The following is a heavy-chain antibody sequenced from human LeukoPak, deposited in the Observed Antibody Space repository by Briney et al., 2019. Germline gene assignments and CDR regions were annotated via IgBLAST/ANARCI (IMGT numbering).Heavy chain of an antibody. CDR3: ARVIRYDSSGYHFYYYYYGMDV. J-gene: IGHJ6*02. D-gene: IGHD3-22*01. CDR2: IYYSGST. Sequence: SETLSLTCTVSGGSISSGDYYWSWIRQPPGKGLEWIGYIYYSGSTYYNPSLKSRVTISVDTSKNQFSLKLSSVTAADTAVYYCARVIRYDSSGYHFYYYYYGMDVWGQGTTVTVSS. V-gene: IGHV4-30-4*01. CDR1: GGSISSGDYY.